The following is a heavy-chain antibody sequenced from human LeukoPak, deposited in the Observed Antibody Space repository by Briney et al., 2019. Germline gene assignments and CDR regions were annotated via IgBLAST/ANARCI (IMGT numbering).Heavy chain of an antibody. CDR2: ISALTGDT. J-gene: IGHJ5*02. CDR1: GYNFNDFG. CDR3: AREATGRAFDP. D-gene: IGHD1-1*01. V-gene: IGHV1-18*01. Sequence: ASVKVSCKVSGYNFNDFGVTWVRQAPGQGLEWMGWISALTGDTNYAQKFQGRVTMTTDTSTDTAYMEMRSLRSDDTAVYYCAREATGRAFDPWGQGTLVTVSS.